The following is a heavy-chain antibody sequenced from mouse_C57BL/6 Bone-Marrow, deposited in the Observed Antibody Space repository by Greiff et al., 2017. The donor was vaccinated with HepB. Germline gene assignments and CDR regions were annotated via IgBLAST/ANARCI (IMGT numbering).Heavy chain of an antibody. CDR2: ISDGGSYT. J-gene: IGHJ2*01. V-gene: IGHV5-4*01. CDR3: ARDDSNYEYYFDY. D-gene: IGHD2-5*01. Sequence: EVQVVESGGGLVKPGGSLKLSCAASGFTFSSYAMSWVRQTPEKRLEWVATISDGGSYTYYPDNVKGRFHISRDNAKNNLYLQMSHLKSEDTAMYYCARDDSNYEYYFDYWGQGTTLTVSS. CDR1: GFTFSSYA.